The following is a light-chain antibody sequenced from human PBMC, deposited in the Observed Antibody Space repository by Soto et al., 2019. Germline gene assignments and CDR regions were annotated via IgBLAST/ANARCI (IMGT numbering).Light chain of an antibody. V-gene: IGKV1-39*01. CDR2: AAS. J-gene: IGKJ1*01. Sequence: DIQMTQSPSSLSASVGDRVTITCRASQSISSYLNWYQQKPGKAPKLLIYAASSLQSGVPSSFSGSGSGTDFTLTISSLQPEDFATYYCQQSYSTWTFGQGTKV. CDR1: QSISSY. CDR3: QQSYSTWT.